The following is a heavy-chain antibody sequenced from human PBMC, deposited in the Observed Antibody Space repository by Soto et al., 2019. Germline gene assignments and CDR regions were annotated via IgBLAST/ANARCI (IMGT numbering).Heavy chain of an antibody. D-gene: IGHD4-17*01. CDR1: GITFSRCL. CDR2: ISQDGTDT. V-gene: IGHV3-7*01. CDR3: ARDPLSYGDYAQTFWYFDL. J-gene: IGHJ2*01. Sequence: EAQLVESGGGLVQPGGSLRLSCGASGITFSRCLMSWVRQAPGKGLEWVASISQDGTDTDYVDSVKGRFAISRDNPKFSLYLQMTSLRADDTAVYYCARDPLSYGDYAQTFWYFDLWGRGTRVTVSS.